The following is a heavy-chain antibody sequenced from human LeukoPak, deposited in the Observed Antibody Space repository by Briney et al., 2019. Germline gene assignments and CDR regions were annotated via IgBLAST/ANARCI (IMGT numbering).Heavy chain of an antibody. D-gene: IGHD2-2*01. V-gene: IGHV3-53*05. CDR3: ARDIGDIVVVPAAQSFDY. CDR1: GFTISSTY. CDR2: IYSGGNT. J-gene: IGHJ4*02. Sequence: GGSLRLSCAASGFTISSTYMSWVRQAPGKGLEWVSVIYSGGNTYYADSVKGRFTISRDNSKNTLYLQMNSLRAEDTAVYYCARDIGDIVVVPAAQSFDYWGQGTLVTVSS.